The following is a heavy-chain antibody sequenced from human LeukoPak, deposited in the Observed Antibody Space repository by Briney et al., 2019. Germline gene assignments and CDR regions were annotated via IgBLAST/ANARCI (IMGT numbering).Heavy chain of an antibody. CDR2: ISSSSATI. CDR3: AMGLSPDSGYDGSDAFDI. V-gene: IGHV3-48*04. Sequence: GGSLRLSCAASGFTFSSYSMNWVRQAPGKGLEWVSYISSSSATIYYADSVKGRFTISRDNAKNSLYLQMNSLRAEDTAVYYCAMGLSPDSGYDGSDAFDIWGQGTMVTVSS. CDR1: GFTFSSYS. D-gene: IGHD5-12*01. J-gene: IGHJ3*02.